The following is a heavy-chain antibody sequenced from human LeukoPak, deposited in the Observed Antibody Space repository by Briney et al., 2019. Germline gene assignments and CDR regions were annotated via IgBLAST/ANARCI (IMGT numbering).Heavy chain of an antibody. D-gene: IGHD6-19*01. J-gene: IGHJ4*02. CDR2: ISSSSSYI. Sequence: GWSLRLSCAASGFTFSSYSMNWVRQAPGKGLEWVSSISSSSSYIYYADSVKGRFTISRDNAKNSLYLQMNSLRAEDTAVYYCARDNSPKYSSGWYDYGYWGQGTLVTVSS. CDR1: GFTFSSYS. CDR3: ARDNSPKYSSGWYDYGY. V-gene: IGHV3-21*01.